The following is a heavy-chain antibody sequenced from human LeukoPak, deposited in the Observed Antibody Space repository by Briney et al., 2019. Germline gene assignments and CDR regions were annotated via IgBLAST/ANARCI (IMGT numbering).Heavy chain of an antibody. CDR2: IWYDGSNQ. Sequence: PGRSLRLSCAASGFTFSNYGMHWVRQAPGKGLELVALIWYDGSNQYYADSVKGRFTISRDNSKNTLYLLMNSLRAEDTAVYYCAKDTNAGGDAFDIWGQGTMVTVSS. CDR3: AKDTNAGGDAFDI. D-gene: IGHD2-2*01. J-gene: IGHJ3*02. V-gene: IGHV3-33*06. CDR1: GFTFSNYG.